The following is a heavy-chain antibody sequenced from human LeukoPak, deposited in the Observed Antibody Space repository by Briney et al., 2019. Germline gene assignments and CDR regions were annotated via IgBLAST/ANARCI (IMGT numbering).Heavy chain of an antibody. CDR1: GFTFSSYA. J-gene: IGHJ4*02. Sequence: PGGSLRLSCAASGFTFSSYAMIWVRQAPGKGLEWVSAISGSGGSTYYADSVKGRFTISRDNSKNTLYLQMNSLRAEDTAVYYCAKGLYYDFWSGYLAYWGQGTLVTVSS. V-gene: IGHV3-23*01. CDR2: ISGSGGST. D-gene: IGHD3-3*01. CDR3: AKGLYYDFWSGYLAY.